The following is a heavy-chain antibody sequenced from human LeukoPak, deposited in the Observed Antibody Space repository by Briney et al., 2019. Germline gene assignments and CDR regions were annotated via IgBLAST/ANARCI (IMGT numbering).Heavy chain of an antibody. CDR3: ARDSSEIRSLIVH. V-gene: IGHV1-69*01. D-gene: IGHD1-14*01. CDR2: ITPLFGTA. J-gene: IGHJ1*01. Sequence: SVKVSCKASGGTFSNYAINWVRQAPGQGLEWMGGITPLFGTAKYAQKFQGRVTIIADESTSTAYVELSSLRSEDTAVYYCARDSSEIRSLIVHWGQGTLVTVSS. CDR1: GGTFSNYA.